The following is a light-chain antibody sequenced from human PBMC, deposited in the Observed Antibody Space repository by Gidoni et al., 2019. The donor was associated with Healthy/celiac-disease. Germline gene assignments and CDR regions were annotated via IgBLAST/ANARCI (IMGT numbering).Light chain of an antibody. J-gene: IGKJ4*01. V-gene: IGKV1-33*01. CDR3: HQYDNLP. CDR2: DAS. CDR1: QDISNY. Sequence: DIQMTQSPSSLSASVGDRVTITCQASQDISNYLNWYQQKPGKAPKLLIYDASNLETGVPSRFSGSGSGTDFTFTISSLQPEDIATYYCHQYDNLPFGGGTKVEIK.